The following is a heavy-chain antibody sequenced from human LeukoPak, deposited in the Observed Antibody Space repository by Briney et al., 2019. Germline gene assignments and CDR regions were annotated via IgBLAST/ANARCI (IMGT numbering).Heavy chain of an antibody. CDR2: IIPIFGTA. Sequence: SVKVSCKASGGTFSSYAISWVRQAPGQGLEWMGGIIPIFGTANYAQKFQGRVTITADESTSTAYMELSSLRSEDTAAYYCARGDVKNDFWSGPFDYWGQGTLVTVSS. J-gene: IGHJ4*02. D-gene: IGHD3-3*01. V-gene: IGHV1-69*01. CDR3: ARGDVKNDFWSGPFDY. CDR1: GGTFSSYA.